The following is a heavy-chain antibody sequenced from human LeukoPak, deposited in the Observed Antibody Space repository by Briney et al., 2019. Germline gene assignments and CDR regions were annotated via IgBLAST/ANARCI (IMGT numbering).Heavy chain of an antibody. Sequence: GGSLRLSCSASGFSFGDYDMNWVRQAPGKGLEWVSSISYLSTHVYYGESVKGRFSISRDNAKNSLFLQMNSLGAEDTAIYYCGRAFPALRTSSAGDLWGQGILVTVSS. CDR2: ISYLSTHV. CDR1: GFSFGDYD. D-gene: IGHD3-16*01. CDR3: GRAFPALRTSSAGDL. J-gene: IGHJ4*02. V-gene: IGHV3-21*01.